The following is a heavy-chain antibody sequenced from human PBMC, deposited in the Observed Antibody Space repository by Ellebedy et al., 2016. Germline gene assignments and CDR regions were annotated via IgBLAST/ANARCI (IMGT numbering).Heavy chain of an antibody. D-gene: IGHD6-6*01. CDR1: GYTFTTYY. V-gene: IGHV1-46*01. CDR2: IDPSSGDT. J-gene: IGHJ6*02. Sequence: ASVKVSCKTSGYTFTTYYIHWVRQAPGQGLEWLGIIDPSSGDTSFAQRVQGRVTLTSDASTTTVYMNLFSIKSEDTALYYCARDRRTSSEGMDVWGQGTTVTVSS. CDR3: ARDRRTSSEGMDV.